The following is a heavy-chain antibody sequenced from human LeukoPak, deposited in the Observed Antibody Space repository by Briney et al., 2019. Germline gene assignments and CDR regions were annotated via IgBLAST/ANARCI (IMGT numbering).Heavy chain of an antibody. J-gene: IGHJ5*02. CDR2: INTDGSTT. D-gene: IGHD1-26*01. Sequence: PGGSLGLSCAASGFTFSNYWMHWVRRAPGKGLVWVSRINTDGSTTSYADSVKGRFTISRDNGKNTLYLQMNSLRAEDTAVYYCARPSGTYPWFDPWGQGTLVTVSS. V-gene: IGHV3-74*01. CDR1: GFTFSNYW. CDR3: ARPSGTYPWFDP.